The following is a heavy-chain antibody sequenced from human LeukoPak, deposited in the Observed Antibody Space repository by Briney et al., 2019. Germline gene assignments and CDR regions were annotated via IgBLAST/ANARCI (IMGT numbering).Heavy chain of an antibody. CDR1: GFTFSSYA. CDR2: ISYDGSNK. CDR3: ARRGDSSSWLSTSDY. J-gene: IGHJ4*02. D-gene: IGHD6-13*01. Sequence: GGSLRLSCAASGFTFSSYAMHWVRQAPGKGLEWVAVISYDGSNKYYADSVKGRFTISRDNSKNTLYLLMNSLRAEGSAVYYCARRGDSSSWLSTSDYWGQGTLVTVSS. V-gene: IGHV3-30-3*01.